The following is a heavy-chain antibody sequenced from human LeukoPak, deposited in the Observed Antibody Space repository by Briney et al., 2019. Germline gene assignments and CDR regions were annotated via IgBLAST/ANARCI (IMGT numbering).Heavy chain of an antibody. CDR2: IKEDGRDK. CDR3: ARLNPTDDVSYWYLDL. J-gene: IGHJ2*01. D-gene: IGHD1-1*01. CDR1: GFTLGSYW. V-gene: IGHV3-7*01. Sequence: QTGVSLRLSCAASGFTLGSYWMSWVRQVPEKGLEWVANIKEDGRDKTYVDSVRGRFTTSRDNAKNSMYLQMNSLRIEDTAVYYCARLNPTDDVSYWYLDLWGRGTLVTVSS.